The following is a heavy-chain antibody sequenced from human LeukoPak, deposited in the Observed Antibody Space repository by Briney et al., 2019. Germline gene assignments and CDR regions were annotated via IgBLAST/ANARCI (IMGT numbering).Heavy chain of an antibody. CDR3: ARDLGYCSGGTCYPFPFDY. Sequence: PGGSLRLSCAASGFTFSGYEMNWVRQAPGKGLEWVSYISTSGTTIYYADSVTGRFTISRDNAKNSLYLQMHSLRAEDTAVYYCARDLGYCSGGTCYPFPFDYWGQGTLVTVSS. D-gene: IGHD2-15*01. CDR1: GFTFSGYE. CDR2: ISTSGTTI. J-gene: IGHJ4*02. V-gene: IGHV3-48*03.